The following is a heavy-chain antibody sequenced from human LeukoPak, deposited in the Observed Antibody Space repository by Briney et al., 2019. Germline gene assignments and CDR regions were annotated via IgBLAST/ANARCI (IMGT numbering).Heavy chain of an antibody. CDR1: GFTFSSYE. Sequence: PGGSLRLSCAASGFTFSSYEMNWVRQAPGKGLEWVSYISSSGSTIYYADSVKGRFTISRDNAKNSLYLQMNSLRAEDTAVYYCAGAFRYSYGSFDYWGQGTLVTVSS. CDR3: AGAFRYSYGSFDY. V-gene: IGHV3-48*03. CDR2: ISSSGSTI. D-gene: IGHD5-18*01. J-gene: IGHJ4*02.